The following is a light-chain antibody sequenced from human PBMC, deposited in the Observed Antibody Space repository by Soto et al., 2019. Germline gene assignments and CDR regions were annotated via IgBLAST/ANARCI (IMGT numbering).Light chain of an antibody. CDR1: QNIDSH. CDR2: GAS. CDR3: QQYDEWPLT. Sequence: ILMTQSPATLSVSPGEGATLSCRASQNIDSHLAWYQQKPGQAPRVLIFGASTRATGIAARFSGRGSGTDFTLTISSLQSEDFAVYYCQQYDEWPLTFGQGTKVEI. J-gene: IGKJ1*01. V-gene: IGKV3-15*01.